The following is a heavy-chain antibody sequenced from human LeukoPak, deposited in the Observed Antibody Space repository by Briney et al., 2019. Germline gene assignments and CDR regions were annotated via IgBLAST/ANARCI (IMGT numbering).Heavy chain of an antibody. CDR3: STLTSRGLSDS. J-gene: IGHJ4*02. Sequence: PGGSLSLSCAASGFTSSSYGRHWARQAPGKGLEWVAVIWYDGSNKYYADSVKGRFTISRDNSKNTLYLQMNSLKSEDTAVYYCSTLTSRGLSDSWGQGTLVTVSS. D-gene: IGHD4-11*01. CDR1: GFTSSSYG. V-gene: IGHV3-33*01. CDR2: IWYDGSNK.